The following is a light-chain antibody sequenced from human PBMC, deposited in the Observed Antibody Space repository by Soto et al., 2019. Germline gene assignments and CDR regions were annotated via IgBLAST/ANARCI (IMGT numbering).Light chain of an antibody. CDR2: GAS. CDR3: QQYGSSPWT. V-gene: IGKV3-20*01. CDR1: QTISNM. Sequence: ELVFTQSPGILSLSPGDKVSLSCRANQTISNMLAWYQQKPGQAPRLLIYGASSRATGIPDRFSGSGSGTDFTLTISRLEPEDFAVYYCQQYGSSPWTFGQGTKVDIK. J-gene: IGKJ1*01.